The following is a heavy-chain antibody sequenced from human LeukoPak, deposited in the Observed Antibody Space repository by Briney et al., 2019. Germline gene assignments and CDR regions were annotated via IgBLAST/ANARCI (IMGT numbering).Heavy chain of an antibody. Sequence: GGSLRLSCAASGFTFSNYAMNWVRQAPGKGLEWVSGISGSGNSVYYADSVKGRFTISRDNSLNTLYLQMNSPRDEDTAIYYCAKVRYVGYYFDYWGQGTLVTVSP. J-gene: IGHJ4*02. CDR3: AKVRYVGYYFDY. V-gene: IGHV3-23*01. CDR2: ISGSGNSV. D-gene: IGHD3-9*01. CDR1: GFTFSNYA.